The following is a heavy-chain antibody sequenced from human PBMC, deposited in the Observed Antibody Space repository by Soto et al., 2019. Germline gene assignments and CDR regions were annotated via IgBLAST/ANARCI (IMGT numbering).Heavy chain of an antibody. CDR2: INAGNGNT. J-gene: IGHJ4*02. V-gene: IGHV1-3*01. CDR1: GYTFTSYD. D-gene: IGHD4-17*01. Sequence: ASVKVSCKASGYTFTSYDINWVRQAPGQRLEWMGWINAGNGNTKYSQKFQGRVTITRDTSASTAYMELSSLRSEDTAVYYCASESYGGEFDYWGQGTLVTVSS. CDR3: ASESYGGEFDY.